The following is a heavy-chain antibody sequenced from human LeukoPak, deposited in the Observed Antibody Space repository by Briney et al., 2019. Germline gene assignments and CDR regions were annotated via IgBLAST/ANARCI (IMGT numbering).Heavy chain of an antibody. CDR3: ARVLGGGYFDY. Sequence: GGSLRLSCAASGFTVSSNYMSWVRQAPGKGLEWVSVIYSGGSTYYADSVKGRFTISRDNSKNTLYLQMYSLRAEDTAVYYCARVLGGGYFDYWGQGTLVTVSS. CDR2: IYSGGST. J-gene: IGHJ4*02. D-gene: IGHD3-10*01. V-gene: IGHV3-53*01. CDR1: GFTVSSNY.